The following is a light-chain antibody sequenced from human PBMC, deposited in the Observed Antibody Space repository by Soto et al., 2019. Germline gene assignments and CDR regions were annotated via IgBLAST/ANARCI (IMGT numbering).Light chain of an antibody. CDR1: QSVRSGY. Sequence: ETVLMQSPGTLSLSPGERATLSCRASQSVRSGYLAWYQQKPGQAPRLLIYDASSRATGIPDRFSGSGSGTDFTLTLTRLEPEDFAVYYCQQYGSSPLFTFGPGTKVDIK. V-gene: IGKV3-20*01. J-gene: IGKJ3*01. CDR2: DAS. CDR3: QQYGSSPLFT.